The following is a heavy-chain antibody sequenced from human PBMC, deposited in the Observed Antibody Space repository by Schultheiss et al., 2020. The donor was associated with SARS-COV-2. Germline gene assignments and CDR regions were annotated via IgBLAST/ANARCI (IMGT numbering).Heavy chain of an antibody. J-gene: IGHJ3*02. CDR2: IYYSGST. V-gene: IGHV4-59*08. CDR3: ARHDYGNYGAFDI. D-gene: IGHD4/OR15-4a*01. CDR1: GGSISSYY. Sequence: SETLSLTCTVSGGSISSYYWSWIRQPPGKGLEWIGYIYYSGSTNYNPSLKSRVTISVDTSKNQFSLKLSSVTAADTAVYYCARHDYGNYGAFDIWGRGRVVTVSS.